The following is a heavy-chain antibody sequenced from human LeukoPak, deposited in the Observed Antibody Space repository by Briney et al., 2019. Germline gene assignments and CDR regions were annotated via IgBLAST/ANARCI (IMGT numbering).Heavy chain of an antibody. Sequence: ASVKVSCKAFGYTFRSHDINWVRQATGQGLEWMGWVSPKTGRTGYAQKFQGRVYMTTNASLSTAYMELSSLRSDDTAVYFCARESERNDGWFDPWGQGTLVTVSS. CDR2: VSPKTGRT. J-gene: IGHJ5*02. CDR3: ARESERNDGWFDP. D-gene: IGHD1-1*01. CDR1: GYTFRSHD. V-gene: IGHV1-8*01.